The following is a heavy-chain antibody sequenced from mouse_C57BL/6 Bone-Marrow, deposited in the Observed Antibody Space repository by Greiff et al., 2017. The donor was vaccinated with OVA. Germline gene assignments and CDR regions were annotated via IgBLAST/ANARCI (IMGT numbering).Heavy chain of an antibody. Sequence: VQLVESGAELARPGASVKLSCKASGYTFTSYGISWVKQRTGQGLEWIGEIYPRSGNTYYNEKFKGKATLTADKSSSTAYMELRSLTSEDSAVYFCARPYYYGSSLLDYWGQGTTLTVSS. CDR2: IYPRSGNT. D-gene: IGHD1-1*01. J-gene: IGHJ2*01. V-gene: IGHV1-81*01. CDR3: ARPYYYGSSLLDY. CDR1: GYTFTSYG.